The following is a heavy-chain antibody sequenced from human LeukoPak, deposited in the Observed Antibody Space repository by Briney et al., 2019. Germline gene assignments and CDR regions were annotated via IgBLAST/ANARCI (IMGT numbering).Heavy chain of an antibody. V-gene: IGHV3-7*03. CDR3: AKGADSSSFDY. J-gene: IGHJ4*02. Sequence: SGGSLRLSCAASGFTFSSYWMNWVRQAPGKGLEWVANIKQDGSEKNYVDSVKGRFTISRDNSKNTLYLQMNSLRAEDTAVYYCAKGADSSSFDYWGQGTLVTVSS. CDR1: GFTFSSYW. D-gene: IGHD6-13*01. CDR2: IKQDGSEK.